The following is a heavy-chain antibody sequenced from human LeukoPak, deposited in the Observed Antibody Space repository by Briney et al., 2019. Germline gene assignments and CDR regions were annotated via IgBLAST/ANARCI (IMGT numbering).Heavy chain of an antibody. Sequence: ASVKVSCKASGYTFTSYAMHWVRQAPGQRLEWMGRINAGNGNTKYSQKFQGRVTITRDTSASTAYMELSSLRSEDTAVYYCASLGLLWFGELSQWGQGTLVTVSS. CDR3: ASLGLLWFGELSQ. CDR1: GYTFTSYA. V-gene: IGHV1-3*01. CDR2: INAGNGNT. D-gene: IGHD3-10*01. J-gene: IGHJ4*02.